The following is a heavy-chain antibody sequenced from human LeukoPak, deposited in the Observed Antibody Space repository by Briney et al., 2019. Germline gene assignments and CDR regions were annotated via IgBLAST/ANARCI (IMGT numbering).Heavy chain of an antibody. Sequence: SVKVSCKASGGTFTNYGVSRGRQAPGQGLEWMGGIIPPFVTANYAQKFQGRVTITADESTSTAYMELSILTSEDTAVYYCASFGSGSPVFDCWGQGTLVSVPS. J-gene: IGHJ4*02. CDR1: GGTFTNYG. CDR2: IIPPFVTA. CDR3: ASFGSGSPVFDC. D-gene: IGHD3-10*01. V-gene: IGHV1-69*13.